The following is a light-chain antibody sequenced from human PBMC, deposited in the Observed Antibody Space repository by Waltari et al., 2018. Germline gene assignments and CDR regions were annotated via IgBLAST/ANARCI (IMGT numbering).Light chain of an antibody. CDR3: HSRETFSTRL. CDR1: RLRRYY. V-gene: IGLV3-19*01. CDR2: GPD. J-gene: IGLJ2*01. Sequence: SSDLTRDPSLSVALGQTVRITCQGDRLRRYYASWYQQRPGQAPILVLYGPDNRPSGIPDRFSGSTSGNTASLTITGAQAEDEADYYCHSRETFSTRLFGGGTRLTV.